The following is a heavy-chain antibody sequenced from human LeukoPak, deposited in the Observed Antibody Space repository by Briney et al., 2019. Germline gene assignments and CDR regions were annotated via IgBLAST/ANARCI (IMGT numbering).Heavy chain of an antibody. J-gene: IGHJ6*03. CDR2: IYSGGST. CDR3: ARIGIPRYYYYYYMDV. V-gene: IGHV3-53*05. CDR1: GFTVNNNY. Sequence: PGGSLRLSCAASGFTVNNNYMSWVRQAPGKGLEWVSVIYSGGSTYYADSVKGRFTVSRDNSNNTLYLQMNSLRAEDTAVYYCARIGIPRYYYYYYMDVWGKGTTVTVSS. D-gene: IGHD2-21*01.